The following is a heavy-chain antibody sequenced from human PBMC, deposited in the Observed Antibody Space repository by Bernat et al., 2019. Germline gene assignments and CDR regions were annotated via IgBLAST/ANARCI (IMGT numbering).Heavy chain of an antibody. CDR2: IKSKANSGTT. J-gene: IGHJ4*02. CDR3: TTYPYGAGWYAFDY. V-gene: IGHV3-15*07. D-gene: IGHD6-19*01. CDR1: GFTFNNAW. Sequence: EVQLVESGGGLAKPGGSLRLSCATSGFTFNNAWMHWVRQAPGKGLEWVGRIKSKANSGTTDYASPVKGRFTISRDDSKTTLYLQMNSQRIEDTAVYYCTTYPYGAGWYAFDYWGQGTLVTVSS.